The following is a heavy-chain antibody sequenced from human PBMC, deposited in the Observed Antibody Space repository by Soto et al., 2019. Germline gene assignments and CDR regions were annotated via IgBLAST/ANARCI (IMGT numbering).Heavy chain of an antibody. CDR3: ARDSRATVAPCDF. J-gene: IGHJ4*02. CDR1: GFTFTDYP. CDR2: TSFDGSSK. D-gene: IGHD6-19*01. V-gene: IGHV3-30-3*01. Sequence: QVQLEESGGGVVQPGGSLRLSCAASGFTFTDYPMHWVRQAPGKGLEWVAVTSFDGSSKFYADSVKGRFSLSRDNSKNTLFLQMNNLRPEDTATYYCARDSRATVAPCDFWGQGTLVTVSS.